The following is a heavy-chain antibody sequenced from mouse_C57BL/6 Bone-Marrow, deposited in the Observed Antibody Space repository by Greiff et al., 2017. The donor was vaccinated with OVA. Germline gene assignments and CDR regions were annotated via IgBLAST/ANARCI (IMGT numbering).Heavy chain of an antibody. CDR3: ARAYYSLYAMDY. Sequence: QVQLKESGAELARPGASVKLSCKASGYTFTSYGISWVKQRTGQGLEWIGEIYPRSGNTYYNEKFTGKATLTADKSSSTAYMELRSLTSADSAVYFCARAYYSLYAMDYWGQGTSVTVSS. V-gene: IGHV1-81*01. D-gene: IGHD2-12*01. CDR1: GYTFTSYG. J-gene: IGHJ4*01. CDR2: IYPRSGNT.